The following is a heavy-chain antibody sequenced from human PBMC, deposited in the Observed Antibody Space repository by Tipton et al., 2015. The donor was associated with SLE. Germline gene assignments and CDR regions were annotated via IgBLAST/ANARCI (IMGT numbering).Heavy chain of an antibody. J-gene: IGHJ5*02. V-gene: IGHV3-43*01. CDR1: GFTFDDYT. D-gene: IGHD4-17*01. Sequence: SLRLSCAASGFTFDDYTMHWVRQAPGKGLEWVSLISWDGGSTYYADSVKGRFTISRDNSKNSLYLQMNSLRTEDTALYYCAKASHDYGPSNWFDPWGQGTLVTVSS. CDR2: ISWDGGST. CDR3: AKASHDYGPSNWFDP.